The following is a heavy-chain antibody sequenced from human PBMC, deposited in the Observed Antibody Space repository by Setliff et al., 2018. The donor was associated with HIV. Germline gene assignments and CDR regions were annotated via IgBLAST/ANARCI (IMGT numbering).Heavy chain of an antibody. J-gene: IGHJ4*02. Sequence: SETLSLTCTVSGASVSSGGFYWSWIRQPPGKGLEWIGEINHSGSTNYNPSLKSRVTVSVDTSKNQFSLRLNSVTAADTAVYYCASDISPDDGYNRLHYFDYWGQGTLVTVSS. CDR1: GASVSSGGFY. CDR2: INHSGST. D-gene: IGHD5-12*01. V-gene: IGHV4-61*08. CDR3: ASDISPDDGYNRLHYFDY.